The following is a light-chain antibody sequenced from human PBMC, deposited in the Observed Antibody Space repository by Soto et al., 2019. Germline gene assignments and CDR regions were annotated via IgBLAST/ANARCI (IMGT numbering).Light chain of an antibody. CDR2: DVT. J-gene: IGLJ3*02. V-gene: IGLV2-14*01. CDR3: SSYTTSSTWV. CDR1: SSDVGGYNY. Sequence: QSALTQPASVSGSPGQSITISCTGTSSDVGGYNYVSWYQQHPGKAPKLMIYDVTNRPSGVSSRFSGSKSGNTASLTISGLQAEDEDDYYCSSYTTSSTWVFGGGTKVTVL.